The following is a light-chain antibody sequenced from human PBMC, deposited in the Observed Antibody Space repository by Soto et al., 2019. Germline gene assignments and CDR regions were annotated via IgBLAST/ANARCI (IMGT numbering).Light chain of an antibody. CDR3: HQYSTSPYT. CDR1: QSVRSNY. V-gene: IGKV3-20*01. J-gene: IGKJ2*01. Sequence: EIVLTQSPGTLSLSPGERATLSCRASQSVRSNYLAWYQQKPGQAPRLLVYGASSRATGIPDTFSGSGSGTDFTLTISRLEPEDFAVYYCHQYSTSPYTFGQGTKVEIK. CDR2: GAS.